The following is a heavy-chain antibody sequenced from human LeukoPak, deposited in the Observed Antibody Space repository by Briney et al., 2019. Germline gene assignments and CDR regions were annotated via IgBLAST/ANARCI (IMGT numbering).Heavy chain of an antibody. Sequence: GGSLRLSCAASGFTFSSYATSWVRQAPGKGLEWVSAISGSGGSTYYADSVKGRFTISRDNSKNTLYLQMNSLRAEDTAVYYCARGVSGLPSYNWFDPWGQGTLVTVSS. D-gene: IGHD2/OR15-2a*01. CDR3: ARGVSGLPSYNWFDP. J-gene: IGHJ5*02. V-gene: IGHV3-23*01. CDR2: ISGSGGST. CDR1: GFTFSSYA.